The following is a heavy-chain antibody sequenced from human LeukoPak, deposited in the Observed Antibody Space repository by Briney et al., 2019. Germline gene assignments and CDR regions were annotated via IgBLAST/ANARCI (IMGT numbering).Heavy chain of an antibody. CDR2: IYYSGST. D-gene: IGHD2-15*01. V-gene: IGHV4-39*07. CDR1: GGSISSSSYY. Sequence: SETLSLTCTVSGGSISSSSYYWGWIRQPPGKGLEWIGRIYYSGSTYYNPSLKSRVTISVDTSKNQLSLKLSSVTAADTAVYYCARGPFDIVVVVAATQPDYYYYGMDVWGQGTTVTVSS. J-gene: IGHJ6*02. CDR3: ARGPFDIVVVVAATQPDYYYYGMDV.